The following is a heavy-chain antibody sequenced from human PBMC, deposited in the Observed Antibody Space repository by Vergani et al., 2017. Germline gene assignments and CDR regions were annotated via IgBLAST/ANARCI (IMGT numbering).Heavy chain of an antibody. Sequence: QVQLVESGGGVVQPGRSLRLSCAASVFTFSSYGMHWVRQAPGKGREWVSVIWYDGSNKYYADSVKGRFTISRDNSKNTLYLQMNSLRAEDTAVYYCARDRDIVVVPAAIAAAAPGGYFDYWGQGTLVTVSS. CDR3: ARDRDIVVVPAAIAAAAPGGYFDY. J-gene: IGHJ4*02. D-gene: IGHD2-2*02. CDR2: IWYDGSNK. CDR1: VFTFSSYG. V-gene: IGHV3-33*01.